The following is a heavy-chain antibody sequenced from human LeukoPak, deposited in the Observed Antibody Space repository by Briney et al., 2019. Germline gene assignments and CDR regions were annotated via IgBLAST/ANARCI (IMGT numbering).Heavy chain of an antibody. D-gene: IGHD1-26*01. CDR2: IIPIFGTA. Sequence: SVKVSCKASGGTFSSYAISWVRQAPGQGLEWMGGIIPIFGTANYAQKFQGRVTITTDESTSTAYMELSRLRSDDTAVYYCARVPGAFENNWFDPWGQGTLVTVSS. CDR1: GGTFSSYA. J-gene: IGHJ5*02. CDR3: ARVPGAFENNWFDP. V-gene: IGHV1-69*05.